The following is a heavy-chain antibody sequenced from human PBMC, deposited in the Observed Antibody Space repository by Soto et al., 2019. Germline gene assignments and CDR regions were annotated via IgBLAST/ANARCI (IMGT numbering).Heavy chain of an antibody. CDR3: ARVEQRRLTGIHYFDY. D-gene: IGHD7-27*01. CDR1: GFTFSSYS. Sequence: GGSLRLSCAASGFTFSSYSMNWVRQAPGKGLEWVSSISSSSSYIYYADSVKGRFTISRDNAKNSLYLQMNSLRAEDTAVYYCARVEQRRLTGIHYFDYWGQGTLVTVSS. J-gene: IGHJ4*02. V-gene: IGHV3-21*01. CDR2: ISSSSSYI.